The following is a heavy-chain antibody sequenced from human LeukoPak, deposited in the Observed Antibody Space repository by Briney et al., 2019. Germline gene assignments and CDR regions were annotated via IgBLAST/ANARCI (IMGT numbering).Heavy chain of an antibody. CDR2: INHSGST. D-gene: IGHD1-26*01. CDR3: ARGQLRIVGATNFDY. Sequence: GSLRLSCAASGFTFSNYWMSWARQPPGKGLEWIGEINHSGSTNYNPSLKSRVTISVDTSKNQFSLKLSSVTAADTAVYYCARGQLRIVGATNFDYWGQGTLVTVSS. V-gene: IGHV4-34*01. CDR1: GFTFSNYW. J-gene: IGHJ4*02.